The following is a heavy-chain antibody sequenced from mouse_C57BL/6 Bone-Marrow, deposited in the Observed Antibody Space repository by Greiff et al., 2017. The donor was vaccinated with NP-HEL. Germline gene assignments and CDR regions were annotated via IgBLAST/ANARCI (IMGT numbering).Heavy chain of an antibody. CDR3: ARSVAY. J-gene: IGHJ3*01. V-gene: IGHV1-82*01. CDR1: GYAFSSSW. CDR2: IYPGDGDT. Sequence: VQLQQSGPELVKPGASVKISCKASGYAFSSSWMNWVKQRPGKGLEWIGRIYPGDGDTNYNRKFKGKATLTADKSSSTAYMQLSSLTSEDSAVYFCARSVAYWGQGTLVTVSA.